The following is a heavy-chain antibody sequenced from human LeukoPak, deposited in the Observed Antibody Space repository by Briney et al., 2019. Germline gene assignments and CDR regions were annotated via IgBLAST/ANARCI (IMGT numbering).Heavy chain of an antibody. J-gene: IGHJ5*01. CDR2: IHYDGTYT. CDR1: GFTFSTYW. Sequence: GGSLRLSCAASGFTFSTYWMHWVRQIPGKGLLWLSRIHYDGTYTTYVDSVRGRFTISRDNTKSTLYLQMNSLRADDTAVYYCARGAEGHNYGELDSWGQGTLVTVSS. CDR3: ARGAEGHNYGELDS. V-gene: IGHV3-74*01. D-gene: IGHD5-18*01.